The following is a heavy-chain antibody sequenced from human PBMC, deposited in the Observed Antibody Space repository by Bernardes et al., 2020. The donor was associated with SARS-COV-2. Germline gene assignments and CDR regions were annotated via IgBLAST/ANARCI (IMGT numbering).Heavy chain of an antibody. CDR1: GGSIGSSY. D-gene: IGHD3-10*01. J-gene: IGHJ2*01. Sequence: SEALSLTCTVSGGSIGSSYWAWIRQPPGKGLEWFGHIHSSGTNNYNPSLKSRVTISVDRSQNQFSLNLSSVTPADTAVYYCARDLSHLVRRGFDLWGRGTLVTVSS. CDR3: ARDLSHLVRRGFDL. CDR2: IHSSGTN. V-gene: IGHV4-59*01.